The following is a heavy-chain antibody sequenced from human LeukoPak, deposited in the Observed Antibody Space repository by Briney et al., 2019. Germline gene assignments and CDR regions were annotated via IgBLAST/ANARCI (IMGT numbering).Heavy chain of an antibody. CDR1: GYSISSGYY. Sequence: SETLSLTCAVSGYSISSGYYWGWIRQPPGKGLEWIGSIYHSGSTYYNPSLKSRVTISVDTSKNQFSLKLSSVTAADTAVYYCARSVTMVRGVGEWQLDYWGQGTLVTVSS. CDR3: ARSVTMVRGVGEWQLDY. V-gene: IGHV4-38-2*01. D-gene: IGHD3-10*01. CDR2: IYHSGST. J-gene: IGHJ4*02.